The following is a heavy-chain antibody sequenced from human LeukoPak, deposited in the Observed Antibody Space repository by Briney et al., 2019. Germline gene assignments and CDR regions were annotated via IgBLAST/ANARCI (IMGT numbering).Heavy chain of an antibody. V-gene: IGHV1-2*02. CDR1: GYTFIGYN. J-gene: IGHJ4*02. Sequence: GASVKVSCKASGYTFIGYNMHWVRQAPGQGLEWMGWINPNSGGTNYAQSFQGRVTMTRDTSISTAHMELSRLRSDDTAVYYCARGGYYDSSAYRVLDYWGQGTLVTVSS. CDR2: INPNSGGT. D-gene: IGHD3-22*01. CDR3: ARGGYYDSSAYRVLDY.